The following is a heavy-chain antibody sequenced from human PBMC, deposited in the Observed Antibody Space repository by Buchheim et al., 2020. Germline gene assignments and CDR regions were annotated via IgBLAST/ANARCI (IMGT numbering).Heavy chain of an antibody. D-gene: IGHD1-1*01. CDR2: ANSDGNNT. CDR3: VRDGARPLEYRPYGMDV. V-gene: IGHV3-74*01. Sequence: EALLEESGGGLVQPGGSLRLSCAGSGFAFSSYWMHWVRQVPGKGLVWVSRANSDGNNTIYADSVKGRFTISRDNAKNTLYLKMNSLRVEDTAVYYCVRDGARPLEYRPYGMDVWGQGTT. CDR1: GFAFSSYW. J-gene: IGHJ6*02.